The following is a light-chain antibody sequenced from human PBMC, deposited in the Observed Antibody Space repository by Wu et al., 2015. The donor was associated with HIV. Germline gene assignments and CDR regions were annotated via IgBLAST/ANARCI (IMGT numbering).Light chain of an antibody. CDR1: QGISNF. CDR2: SAS. CDR3: QKYNSALALT. Sequence: DIQMTQSPSSLSASVGDRVTITCRASQGISNFLAWYQQKPGKVPKLLIHSASTLQSGVPSRFSGSGSGTDFTLTTSSLQPEDVATYYCQKYNSALALTFGGGTKVEIK. J-gene: IGKJ4*01. V-gene: IGKV1-27*01.